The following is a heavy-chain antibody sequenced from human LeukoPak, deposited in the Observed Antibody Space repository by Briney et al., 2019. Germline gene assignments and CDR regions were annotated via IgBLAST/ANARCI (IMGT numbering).Heavy chain of an antibody. J-gene: IGHJ4*02. Sequence: GGSLRLSCAASGFSFNECYMTWNRQAPGKGVEWVAYSSGRGFSMYYADSVKGRFTISRGNARNSLYLNMSSLRADDTAVYYCARGKRRFDYWGQGTLVTVSS. CDR1: GFSFNECY. V-gene: IGHV3-11*01. CDR3: ARGKRRFDY. CDR2: SSGRGFSM.